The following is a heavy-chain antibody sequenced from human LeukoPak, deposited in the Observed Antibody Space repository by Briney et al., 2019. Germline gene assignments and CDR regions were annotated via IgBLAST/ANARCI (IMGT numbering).Heavy chain of an antibody. CDR3: AKVDGYCSSTSCYS. Sequence: PGGSLRLSRAASGFTFSSYAMSWVRQAPGKGLEWVSAISGSGGSTYYADSVKGRFTISRDNSKNTLYLQMNSLRAEDTAVYYCAKVDGYCSSTSCYSWGQGTLVTVSS. CDR1: GFTFSSYA. D-gene: IGHD2-2*01. CDR2: ISGSGGST. J-gene: IGHJ5*02. V-gene: IGHV3-23*01.